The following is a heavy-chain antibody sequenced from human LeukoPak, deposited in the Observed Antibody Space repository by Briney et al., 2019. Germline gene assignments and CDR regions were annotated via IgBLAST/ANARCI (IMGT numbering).Heavy chain of an antibody. J-gene: IGHJ4*02. Sequence: SETLSLTCTVSGGSISSYYWSWIRQPPGKGLEWIGEINHSGSTNYNPSLKSRVTISVDTSKNQFSLKLSSVTAADTAVYYCARHARYFYYFDYWGQGTLVTVSS. CDR3: ARHARYFYYFDY. V-gene: IGHV4-34*01. CDR1: GGSISSYY. CDR2: INHSGST. D-gene: IGHD1-14*01.